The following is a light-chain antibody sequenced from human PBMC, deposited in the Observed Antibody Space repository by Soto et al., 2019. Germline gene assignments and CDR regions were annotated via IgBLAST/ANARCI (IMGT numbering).Light chain of an antibody. CDR1: QSISSW. J-gene: IGKJ1*01. CDR3: QQYNSYPWT. CDR2: KAS. Sequence: DIQMTQSPSTLSASVGDRVTITCRASQSISSWLAWYQQKPGKAPKLLIYKASSLESGVPSRFSGSGSGTEFTLPISSLQPADFATYYYQQYNSYPWTFGQGTKVEIK. V-gene: IGKV1-5*03.